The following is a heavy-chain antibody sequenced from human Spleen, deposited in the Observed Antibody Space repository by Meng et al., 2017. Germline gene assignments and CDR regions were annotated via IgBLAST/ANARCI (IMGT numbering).Heavy chain of an antibody. CDR3: ARDEDISAAGKLFGDY. D-gene: IGHD6-25*01. CDR1: GGTFTSYA. CDR2: INPKSGDT. V-gene: IGHV1-2*02. J-gene: IGHJ4*02. Sequence: QGQLGQVGAKVRKLWSSVKVAGKASGGTFTSYAISWVRQAPGQGLEWMGGINPKSGDTHYAQKFQARVTMTGDTSISTAYMELSGLRSDDTAMYYCARDEDISAAGKLFGDYWGQGTLVTVSS.